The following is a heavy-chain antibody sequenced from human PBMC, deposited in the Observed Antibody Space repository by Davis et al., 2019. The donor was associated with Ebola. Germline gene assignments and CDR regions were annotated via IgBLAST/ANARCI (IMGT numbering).Heavy chain of an antibody. D-gene: IGHD2-21*01. V-gene: IGHV4-59*01. CDR3: ARLAHCGIGCYSPGFDY. Sequence: PSETLSLTCTVSGVSITDYYWGWIRQPPGKGLEWIGHVYYSGVTYYSSSLKSRITMSLDTSRSQFSLELTSVTAPTDTAVYYCARLAHCGIGCYSPGFDYWGQGTLVTVSS. CDR1: GVSITDYY. J-gene: IGHJ4*02. CDR2: VYYSGVT.